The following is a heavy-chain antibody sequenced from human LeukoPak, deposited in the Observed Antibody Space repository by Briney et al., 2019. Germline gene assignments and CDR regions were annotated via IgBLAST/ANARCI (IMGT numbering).Heavy chain of an antibody. CDR3: ARGCGSGSYYCYYYYYYMDV. Sequence: ASVKVSCKASGYTFTGYYMHWVRQAPGQGLEWMGWINPNSGGTNYAQKFQGRVTMTRDTSISTAYMELSRLRSDDTAVHYCARGCGSGSYYCYYYYYYMDVWGKGTTVTISS. D-gene: IGHD3-10*01. V-gene: IGHV1-2*02. CDR1: GYTFTGYY. CDR2: INPNSGGT. J-gene: IGHJ6*03.